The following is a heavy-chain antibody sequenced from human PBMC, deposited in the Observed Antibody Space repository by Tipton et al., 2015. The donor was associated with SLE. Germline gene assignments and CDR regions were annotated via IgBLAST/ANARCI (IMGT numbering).Heavy chain of an antibody. V-gene: IGHV3-7*01. CDR1: GFTFSSYW. D-gene: IGHD1-26*01. Sequence: SLRLSCAASGFTFSSYWMTWVRQAPGKGLEWVANINQDGSEKYYVDSVKGRFTISRDNAKNSLYLQMNSLRAEDTAVYYCARGGGSSHRDAFDIWGQGTMVTVSS. CDR2: INQDGSEK. J-gene: IGHJ3*02. CDR3: ARGGGSSHRDAFDI.